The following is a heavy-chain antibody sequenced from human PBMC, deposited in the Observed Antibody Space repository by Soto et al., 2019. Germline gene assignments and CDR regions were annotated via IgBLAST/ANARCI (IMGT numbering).Heavy chain of an antibody. V-gene: IGHV1-69*02. CDR1: GGTFSSYT. CDR2: IIPILGIA. J-gene: IGHJ5*02. D-gene: IGHD3-22*01. Sequence: SVKVSCKASGGTFSSYTISWVRQAPGQGLEWMGRIIPILGIANYAQKFQGRVTITADKSTSTAYMELSSLRSEDTAVYYCARAYYYDSSGNPNSFDPWGQGTLVTVSS. CDR3: ARAYYYDSSGNPNSFDP.